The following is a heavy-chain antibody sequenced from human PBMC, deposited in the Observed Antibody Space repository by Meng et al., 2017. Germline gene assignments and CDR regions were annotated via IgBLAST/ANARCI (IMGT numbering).Heavy chain of an antibody. CDR3: VTYVPGTGTDN. CDR1: GYSISSGYS. J-gene: IGHJ4*02. CDR2: IYHTGTT. Sequence: SETLSLTCTVSGYSISSGYSWGWSRQPPGKGREWSGTIYHTGTTFYNPSIKSRVTLSVDTSKNQFALKLSSVTAADTAVYYCVTYVPGTGTDNWGQGTLVTVSS. D-gene: IGHD6-19*01. V-gene: IGHV4-38-2*02.